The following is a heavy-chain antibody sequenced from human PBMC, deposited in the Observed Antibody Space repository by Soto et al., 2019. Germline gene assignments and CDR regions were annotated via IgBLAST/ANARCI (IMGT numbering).Heavy chain of an antibody. CDR3: ATETSYLTGSDAFDI. V-gene: IGHV3-11*01. J-gene: IGHJ3*02. Sequence: WGSLVLSCSASVFAVSDYYMSFVRHAPGKGLDCVSYISSSGSTIYYADSVKGRFTISRDNAKNSLYLQMNSLRAEDTAAYYCATETSYLTGSDAFDIWGQGTMVTVPS. D-gene: IGHD1-20*01. CDR1: VFAVSDYY. CDR2: ISSSGSTI.